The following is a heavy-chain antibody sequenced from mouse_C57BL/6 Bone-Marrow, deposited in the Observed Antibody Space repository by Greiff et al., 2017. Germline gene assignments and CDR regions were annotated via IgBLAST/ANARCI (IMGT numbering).Heavy chain of an antibody. CDR3: ARGYDYDYAMDY. D-gene: IGHD2-4*01. CDR2: IYPNSGST. V-gene: IGHV1-64*01. Sequence: QVQLQQPGAELVKPGASVKLSCKASGYTFTSYWMHWVKQRPGQGLEWIGMIYPNSGSTNYNEKFKSKATLTADKSSSTAYMQLSSLTSEDSAVYYCARGYDYDYAMDYWGQGTAVTVAS. J-gene: IGHJ4*01. CDR1: GYTFTSYW.